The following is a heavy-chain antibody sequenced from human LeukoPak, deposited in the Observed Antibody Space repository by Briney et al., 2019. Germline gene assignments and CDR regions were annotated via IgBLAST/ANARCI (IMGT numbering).Heavy chain of an antibody. D-gene: IGHD1-26*01. CDR3: ARSYLGATTVYYFDY. Sequence: GGSLRLSCAASGFTFSSYWMHWVRQAPGKGLVWVSRINTDGSSTSYADSVKGRFTISRDNAKNTLYLQMNSLRAEDTAVYYCARSYLGATTVYYFDYWGQGTPVTVSS. CDR2: INTDGSST. V-gene: IGHV3-74*01. J-gene: IGHJ4*02. CDR1: GFTFSSYW.